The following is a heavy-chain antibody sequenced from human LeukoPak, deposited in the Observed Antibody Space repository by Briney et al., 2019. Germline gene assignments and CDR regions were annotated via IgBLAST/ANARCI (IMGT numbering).Heavy chain of an antibody. D-gene: IGHD3-3*01. Sequence: GGSLRLSCAASGFTFSSYAMSWVRQAPGKGLEWVSAISGSGGSTYYADSVKGRFTISRDNSKNTLYLQMNSLRAEDTAVYYCARDFPLTYDFWSGGNWFDPWGQGTLVTVSS. CDR2: ISGSGGST. V-gene: IGHV3-23*01. CDR3: ARDFPLTYDFWSGGNWFDP. CDR1: GFTFSSYA. J-gene: IGHJ5*02.